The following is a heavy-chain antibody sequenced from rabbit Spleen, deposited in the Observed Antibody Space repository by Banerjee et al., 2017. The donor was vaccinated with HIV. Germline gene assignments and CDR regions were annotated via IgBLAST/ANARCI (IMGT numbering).Heavy chain of an antibody. CDR1: GFDFSSGYD. D-gene: IGHD8-1*01. CDR3: ARDGAGSSYFNL. V-gene: IGHV1S40*01. J-gene: IGHJ4*01. CDR2: IDPVFGST. Sequence: QSLEESGGGLVKPGASLTLTCKASGFDFSSGYDMCWVRQAPGKGLEWIGYIDPVFGSTYYANWVNGRFTISSHDAQNTLYLQLNSLTAADTATYFCARDGAGSSYFNLWGPGTLVTVS.